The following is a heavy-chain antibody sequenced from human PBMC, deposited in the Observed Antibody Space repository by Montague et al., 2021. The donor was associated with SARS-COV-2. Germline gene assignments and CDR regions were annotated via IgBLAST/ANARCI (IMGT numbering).Heavy chain of an antibody. Sequence: SETLSLTCTVSGGSVSSGGWYWGWVRQSPGKGLEWIGSVFSSGSTYYSPSLKSRATISADTSKNQFSLKLTSVTAADTAMYYCVRRGQWLVNHWGQGTLVIVPS. CDR3: VRRGQWLVNH. D-gene: IGHD6-19*01. V-gene: IGHV4-39*01. J-gene: IGHJ4*02. CDR1: GGSVSSGGWY. CDR2: VFSSGST.